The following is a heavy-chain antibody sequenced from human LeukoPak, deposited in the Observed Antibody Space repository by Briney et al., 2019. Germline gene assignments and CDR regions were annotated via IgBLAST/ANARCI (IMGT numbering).Heavy chain of an antibody. J-gene: IGHJ4*02. V-gene: IGHV3-23*01. Sequence: GGSLRRSCAASGFTFRTYAMSWVRQAPGKGLEWVSAISGNGRNTYYADSVKGRFTISRDNSKNTLYLQMNSLRVEDTAVYYCARDSPRPPTYYYDSSDFWGQGTLVTVSS. D-gene: IGHD3-22*01. CDR3: ARDSPRPPTYYYDSSDF. CDR1: GFTFRTYA. CDR2: ISGNGRNT.